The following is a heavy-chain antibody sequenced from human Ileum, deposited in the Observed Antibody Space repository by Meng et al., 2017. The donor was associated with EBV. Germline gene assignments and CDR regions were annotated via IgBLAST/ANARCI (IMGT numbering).Heavy chain of an antibody. CDR2: IFHIGST. V-gene: IGHV4-4*02. CDR3: AKVSLTGTFYDH. CDR1: GGSVISNNW. Sequence: QVQLQEAGPRVVKPSGTLSLTCAVSGGSVISNNWWSWVRQPPGKGLEWIGEIFHIGSTNNSPPLKSRVTISVDNSKNQFSLSLTSVTAADTAIYYCAKVSLTGTFYDHWGQGILVTVSS. J-gene: IGHJ4*02. D-gene: IGHD3-9*01.